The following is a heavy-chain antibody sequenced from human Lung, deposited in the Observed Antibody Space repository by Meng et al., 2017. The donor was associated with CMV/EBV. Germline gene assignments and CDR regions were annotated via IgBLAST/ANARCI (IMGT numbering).Heavy chain of an antibody. D-gene: IGHD2/OR15-2a*01. CDR3: ARGGNFDP. V-gene: IGHV7-4-1*02. CDR1: GSTFSTYT. Sequence: QVPLVQSGSEFKKPRASVKVSCKASGSTFSTYTINWVRQAHGRGLEWMGWISTNTGTPTYTQGFTGRFVFSLDTSVSTAYLQISSLKAEDTAVYYCARGGNFDPWGQGTLVTVSS. CDR2: ISTNTGTP. J-gene: IGHJ5*02.